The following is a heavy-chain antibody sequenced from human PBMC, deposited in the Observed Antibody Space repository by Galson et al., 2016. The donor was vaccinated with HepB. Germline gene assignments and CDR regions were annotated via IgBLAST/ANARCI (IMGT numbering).Heavy chain of an antibody. D-gene: IGHD4-23*01. CDR3: ARGTYGGRFFDY. J-gene: IGHJ4*02. CDR1: GGSISSGGYY. Sequence: TLSLTCTVSGGSISSGGYYWSWIRQHPGKGLEWIGYIYYSGSTHYNPSLKSRVTISVDTSKNQFSLKLSSVTAADTAVYYCARGTYGGRFFDYWGQGTLVTVSS. CDR2: IYYSGST. V-gene: IGHV4-31*03.